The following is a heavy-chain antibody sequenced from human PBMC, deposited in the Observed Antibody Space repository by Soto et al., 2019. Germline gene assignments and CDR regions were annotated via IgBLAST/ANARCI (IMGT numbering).Heavy chain of an antibody. Sequence: PGWSLRLACASSVFTVISHYMSWVRQAPGKGLEWVSGINNGDNTYYADSVKGRFTISRDSSMNTLYLQLNSLRADDTALYYCARDGPSRAESDWGQGTLVTVSS. CDR3: ARDGPSRAESD. V-gene: IGHV3-53*01. CDR1: VFTVISHY. CDR2: INNGDNT. D-gene: IGHD3-3*01. J-gene: IGHJ4*02.